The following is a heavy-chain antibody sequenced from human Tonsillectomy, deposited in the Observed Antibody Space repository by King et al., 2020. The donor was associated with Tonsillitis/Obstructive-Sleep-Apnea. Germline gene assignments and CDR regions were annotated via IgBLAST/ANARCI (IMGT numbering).Heavy chain of an antibody. CDR2: IRSKANSYAT. J-gene: IGHJ6*03. CDR1: GFTFSGSA. V-gene: IGHV3-73*01. CDR3: TRQNSDYGDYYYYMDV. Sequence: VQLVQSGGGLDQPGGSLKLSCAASGFTFSGSAMHWVRQASGKGLEWVGRIRSKANSYATAYAASVKGRFTISRDDSKNTAYLQMNSLKTEDTAVYYCTRQNSDYGDYYYYMDVWGKGTTVTVSS. D-gene: IGHD4-17*01.